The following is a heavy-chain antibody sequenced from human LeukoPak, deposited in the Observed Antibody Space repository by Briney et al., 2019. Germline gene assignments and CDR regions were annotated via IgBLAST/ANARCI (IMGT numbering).Heavy chain of an antibody. CDR2: IIPIFGTA. D-gene: IGHD3-10*01. CDR3: ARYYYGSGSSPWY. Sequence: ASVKVSYKASGGTVSSYAISWVRQAPGQGREWMGRIIPIFGTANYAQKFHGRVTITTDESTSTAYMELSSLRSEDTGVYYCARYYYGSGSSPWYWGQGTLVTVSS. V-gene: IGHV1-69*05. CDR1: GGTVSSYA. J-gene: IGHJ4*02.